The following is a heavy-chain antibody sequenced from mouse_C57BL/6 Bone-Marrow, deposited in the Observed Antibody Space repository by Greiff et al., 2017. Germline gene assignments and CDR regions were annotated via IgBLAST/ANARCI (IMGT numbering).Heavy chain of an antibody. CDR2: ISNGGGST. V-gene: IGHV5-12*01. CDR3: ARRVTTVVAFDY. D-gene: IGHD1-1*01. CDR1: GFTFSDYY. Sequence: EVKLMESGGGLVQPGGSLKLSCAASGFTFSDYYMYWVRQTPEKRLEWVAYISNGGGSTYYPDTVTGRFTISRDNAKNTLYLQMSRLKSEDTAMYYCARRVTTVVAFDYWGQGTTLTVSS. J-gene: IGHJ2*01.